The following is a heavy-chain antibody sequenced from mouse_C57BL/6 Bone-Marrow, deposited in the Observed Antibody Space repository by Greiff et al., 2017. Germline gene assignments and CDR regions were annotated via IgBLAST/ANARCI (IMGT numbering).Heavy chain of an antibody. CDR2: IYPGDGDT. CDR1: GYAFSSSW. V-gene: IGHV1-82*01. J-gene: IGHJ3*01. Sequence: VKLMESGPELVKPGASVKISCTASGYAFSSSWMNWVQQRPGKGLEWIGRIYPGDGDTNYNGKFKGKATLTADKSSSTAYMQLSSLTSEDSAVYFCASWGWFSYWGQGTLVTVSA. CDR3: ASWGWFSY. D-gene: IGHD4-1*01.